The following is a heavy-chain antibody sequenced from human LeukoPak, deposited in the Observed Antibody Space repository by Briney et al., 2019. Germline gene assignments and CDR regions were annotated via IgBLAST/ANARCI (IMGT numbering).Heavy chain of an antibody. V-gene: IGHV4-59*01. CDR2: ISYTGST. Sequence: SETLSLTCTVSGGSISPYFWSWIRQPPGKGLEWTGYISYTGSTNYNSSLKSRVTISVDTSKNQFSLQLTSVTAADTAVYYCARDDYRGVTNFDPWGQGTLVTVSS. CDR3: ARDDYRGVTNFDP. D-gene: IGHD3-10*01. CDR1: GGSISPYF. J-gene: IGHJ5*02.